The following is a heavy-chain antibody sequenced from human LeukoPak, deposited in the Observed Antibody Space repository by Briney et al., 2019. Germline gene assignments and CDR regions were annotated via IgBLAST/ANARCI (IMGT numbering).Heavy chain of an antibody. CDR2: IYYSGST. CDR1: GGSISSSSYY. Sequence: SETLSRTCTVSGGSISSSSYYWGWIRQPPGKGLEWIGSIYYSGSTYYNPSLKSRVTISVDTSKNQFSLKLSSVTAADTAVYYCARLMITFGGVIATPDDNDYWGQGTLVTVSS. V-gene: IGHV4-39*01. D-gene: IGHD3-16*02. J-gene: IGHJ4*02. CDR3: ARLMITFGGVIATPDDNDY.